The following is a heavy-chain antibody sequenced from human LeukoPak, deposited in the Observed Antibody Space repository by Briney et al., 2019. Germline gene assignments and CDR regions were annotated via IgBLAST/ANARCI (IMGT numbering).Heavy chain of an antibody. V-gene: IGHV1-69*01. CDR2: IIPIFGTA. CDR3: AREYFGSYYVSNYFDY. CDR1: GGTFISYA. D-gene: IGHD1-26*01. J-gene: IGHJ4*02. Sequence: GSSVKVSCKASGGTFISYAISWVGQAPGQGLEWMGGIIPIFGTANYAQKFQGRVTITADESTSTAYMELSSLRSEDTAVYYCAREYFGSYYVSNYFDYWGQGTLVTVSS.